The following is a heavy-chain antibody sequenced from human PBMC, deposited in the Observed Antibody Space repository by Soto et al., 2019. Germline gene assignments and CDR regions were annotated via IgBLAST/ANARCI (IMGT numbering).Heavy chain of an antibody. Sequence: EVQLVESGGGLVQPGGSLKLSCAASGFTFSGSAMHWVRQASGKGLEWVGRIRGKANNYATAYAASVECRINISRDDSKNTAHLQMNSLKTEGMAVYYCASDKDRVYYGLDVWGLGATVTVSS. CDR1: GFTFSGSA. D-gene: IGHD3-10*01. V-gene: IGHV3-73*01. J-gene: IGHJ6*02. CDR3: ASDKDRVYYGLDV. CDR2: IRGKANNYAT.